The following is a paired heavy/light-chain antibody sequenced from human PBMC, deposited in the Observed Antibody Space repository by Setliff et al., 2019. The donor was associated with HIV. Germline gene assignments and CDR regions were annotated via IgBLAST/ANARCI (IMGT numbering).Heavy chain of an antibody. D-gene: IGHD1-1*01. V-gene: IGHV1-2*02. CDR2: LDPNGGAT. CDR3: ARGHLRPNPITGNWFDP. CDR1: GYTFTDYY. Sequence: QVHLVQSGAEVKKPGASVRVSCQTSGYTFTDYYIHWVRQAPGQGLEWMAWLDPNGGATKSAQKFQGRVAVTRDTSINTAYMELNSLASDDTAVYYCARGHLRPNPITGNWFDPWGQGTLVTVSA. J-gene: IGHJ5*02.
Light chain of an antibody. CDR1: SSDIGGYNY. J-gene: IGLJ1*01. V-gene: IGLV2-14*01. CDR3: NSYSRGYYV. CDR2: DVS. Sequence: QSALTQSASVSGSPGQSIAISCAGTSSDIGGYNYVSWYQQHPGKAPKLIIFDVSKRPSGVSDRFSGSKSGNTASLTISGLQTEDEADYYCNSYSRGYYVFGPGTKVTVL.